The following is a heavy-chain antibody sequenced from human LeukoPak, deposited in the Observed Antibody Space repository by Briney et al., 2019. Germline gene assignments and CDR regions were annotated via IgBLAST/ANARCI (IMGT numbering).Heavy chain of an antibody. D-gene: IGHD5-12*01. Sequence: GESLKISCKGSGYSFTSYWIGRVRQMPGKGLEWMGIIYPGDSDTRYSPSFQGQVTISADKSISTAYLQWSSLKASDTAMYYCARLYRGYSGYDKDAFDIWGQGTMVTVSS. CDR1: GYSFTSYW. CDR3: ARLYRGYSGYDKDAFDI. J-gene: IGHJ3*02. CDR2: IYPGDSDT. V-gene: IGHV5-51*01.